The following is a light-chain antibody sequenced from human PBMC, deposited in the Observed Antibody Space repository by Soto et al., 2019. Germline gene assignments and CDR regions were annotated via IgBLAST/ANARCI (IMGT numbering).Light chain of an antibody. Sequence: QSVLTQPPSVSGAPGQRVTISCTGSSSNIGAGYDVHWYQQLPGTAPKLLVHGNTDRPSGVPDRVSGSKSGTSASLAITGLQAEDEADYYCQSYDSSLSGWLFGGGTKVTVL. V-gene: IGLV1-40*01. CDR3: QSYDSSLSGWL. CDR2: GNT. CDR1: SSNIGAGYD. J-gene: IGLJ2*01.